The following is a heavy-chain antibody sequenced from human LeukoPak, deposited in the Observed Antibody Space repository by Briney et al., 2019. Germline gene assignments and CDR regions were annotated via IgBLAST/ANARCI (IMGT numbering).Heavy chain of an antibody. D-gene: IGHD4-17*01. J-gene: IGHJ4*02. CDR3: ARDLSATVTTTDHHFDY. V-gene: IGHV1-18*01. Sequence: ASVKVSCKTSAYTFTSYGISWVRQAPGQGLEWMGWISAYNDNTNYAQKLQGRVTMTTDTSTSTAYMELRSLRSDDTAVYYCARDLSATVTTTDHHFDYWGQGTLVTVSS. CDR2: ISAYNDNT. CDR1: AYTFTSYG.